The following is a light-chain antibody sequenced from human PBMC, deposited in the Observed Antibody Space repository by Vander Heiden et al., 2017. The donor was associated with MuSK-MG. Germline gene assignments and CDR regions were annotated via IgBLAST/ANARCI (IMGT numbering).Light chain of an antibody. CDR2: EVN. CDR3: SSSRSGSTEV. V-gene: IGLV2-14*03. CDR1: SSDVGGYNY. Sequence: QSALTQPASVSGSPGQSITISCTGTSSDVGGYNYVSWYQQYPGKVPKLSSEEVNNRPSGVSNRGSGSKSGATESITISGLQAEDDAYYDCSSSRSGSTEVFGTGTKLTVL. J-gene: IGLJ1*01.